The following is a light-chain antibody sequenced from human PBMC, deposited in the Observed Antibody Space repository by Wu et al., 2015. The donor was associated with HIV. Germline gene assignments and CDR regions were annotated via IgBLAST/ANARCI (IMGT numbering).Light chain of an antibody. J-gene: IGKJ2*01. CDR3: QQRSYWPPMYT. V-gene: IGKV3-11*01. CDR2: DAS. Sequence: VLTQSPDTLSLSPGQAATLSCRASQSVSTYLAWYQQKPGQAPRLLIYDASKRAAGIPARFSGSGSGTDFTLTISSLEPEDFAVYYCQQRSYWPPMYTFGQGTKLEI. CDR1: QSVSTY.